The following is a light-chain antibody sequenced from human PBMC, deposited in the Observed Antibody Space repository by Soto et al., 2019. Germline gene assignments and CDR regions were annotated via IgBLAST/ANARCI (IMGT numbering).Light chain of an antibody. CDR3: QHYDNSAALT. CDR2: GVS. Sequence: EIVLTQSPGTLSFSPGESATLFCRASQTVSSSCLAWYQQKPGQAPRLLIYGVSSRATGIPDRFSGSGSGTDFTLTISRLQPEDFIVYYCQHYDNSAALTFGGGTNVEIK. CDR1: QTVSSSC. V-gene: IGKV3-20*01. J-gene: IGKJ4*01.